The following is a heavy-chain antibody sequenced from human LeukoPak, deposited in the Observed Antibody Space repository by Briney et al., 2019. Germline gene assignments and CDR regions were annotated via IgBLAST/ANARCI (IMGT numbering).Heavy chain of an antibody. CDR2: IYYSGST. V-gene: IGHV4-39*07. CDR3: ARDSGRWYVYNWFHP. CDR1: GGSISSSSYY. J-gene: IGHJ5*02. Sequence: SESLSLTCTVSGGSISSSSYYWGWIRQPPGKGLEWIGSIYYSGSTYYNPSLKSRVTISVDTSKNQFSLKLSSVTAADTAIYYCARDSGRWYVYNWFHPWGQGTLVTVSS. D-gene: IGHD3-10*01.